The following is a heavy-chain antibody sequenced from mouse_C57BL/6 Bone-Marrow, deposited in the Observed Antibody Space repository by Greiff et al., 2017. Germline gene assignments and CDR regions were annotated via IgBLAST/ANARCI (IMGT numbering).Heavy chain of an antibody. CDR2: IRNKANGYTT. V-gene: IGHV7-3*01. Sequence: EVMLVESGGGLVQPGGSLSLSCAASGFTFTDYYMSWVRQPPGKALEWLGFIRNKANGYTTESSASVKGRFTISRDNSQSILYLQMNALRAEDSATYYCASLYYYGSSPYFDDWGQGTTLTVSS. D-gene: IGHD1-1*01. CDR1: GFTFTDYY. CDR3: ASLYYYGSSPYFDD. J-gene: IGHJ2*01.